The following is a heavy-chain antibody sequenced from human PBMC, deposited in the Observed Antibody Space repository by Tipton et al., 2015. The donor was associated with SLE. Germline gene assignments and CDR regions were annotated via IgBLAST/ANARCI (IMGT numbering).Heavy chain of an antibody. D-gene: IGHD6-13*01. V-gene: IGHV3-15*01. CDR2: IKSKTDGGTT. CDR1: GFTFSKAW. J-gene: IGHJ3*02. CDR3: TTPSQGQQLAYDAFDI. Sequence: GSLRLSCAASGFTFSKAWMSWVRQAPGKGLEWVGRIKSKTDGGTTDYDAPVKGRFTISRDDSKNTLYLQMNSLKTEDTAVYYCTTPSQGQQLAYDAFDIWGQGTMVTVSS.